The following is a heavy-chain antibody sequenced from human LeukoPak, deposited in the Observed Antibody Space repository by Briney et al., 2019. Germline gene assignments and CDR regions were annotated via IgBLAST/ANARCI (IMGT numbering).Heavy chain of an antibody. Sequence: GGSLRLSCAASGFTFSSYAMHWVRQAPGKGLEWVAVISYDGSNKYYADPVKGRFTISRDNPKNRLFLQMNSLRAEDTAVYYCARRIIGTSPDYWGQGTLVTVSP. V-gene: IGHV3-30-3*01. CDR1: GFTFSSYA. CDR3: ARRIIGTSPDY. CDR2: ISYDGSNK. D-gene: IGHD1-20*01. J-gene: IGHJ4*02.